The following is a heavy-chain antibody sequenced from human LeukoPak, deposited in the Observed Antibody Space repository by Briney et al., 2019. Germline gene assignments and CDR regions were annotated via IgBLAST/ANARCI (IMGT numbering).Heavy chain of an antibody. V-gene: IGHV2-5*02. Sequence: ESGSTLVKPTQTLTLTCTFSGFSLSTSGVGVGWIRQPPGKALEWLALIYWDDDKRYSPSLKSRLTITKDTSKNQVVLTMTNMDPVDTATYYCAHSGCGGDCFHFDYWGQGTLVTVSS. CDR3: AHSGCGGDCFHFDY. D-gene: IGHD2-21*02. J-gene: IGHJ4*02. CDR2: IYWDDDK. CDR1: GFSLSTSGVG.